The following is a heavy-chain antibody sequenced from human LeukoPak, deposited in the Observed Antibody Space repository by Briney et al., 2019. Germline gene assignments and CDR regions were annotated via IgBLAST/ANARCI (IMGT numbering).Heavy chain of an antibody. CDR3: VRDTRYDMDV. CDR2: VYTSGTA. Sequence: PSETLSLTCTVSGASISSGNYYWSWIRQPAGKGLEWIGRVYTSGTATYNPSLKSRVTISVDTSGNQFSLRLNSVTAADTALYYCVRDTRYDMDVWGKGTTVTVSS. J-gene: IGHJ6*03. CDR1: GASISSGNYY. V-gene: IGHV4-61*02.